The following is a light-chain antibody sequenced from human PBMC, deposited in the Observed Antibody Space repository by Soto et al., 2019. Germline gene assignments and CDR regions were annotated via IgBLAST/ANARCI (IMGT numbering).Light chain of an antibody. CDR2: DAS. V-gene: IGKV3-11*01. CDR3: QQRSNWPRT. J-gene: IGKJ1*01. CDR1: QSVSSY. Sequence: SLSPGTLSLSSGKRATLSCRASQSVSSYLAWYQQKPGQAPRLLIYDASNRATGIPARFSGSGSGTDFTLTISSLEPEDFAVYYCQQRSNWPRTFGQGTKVDIK.